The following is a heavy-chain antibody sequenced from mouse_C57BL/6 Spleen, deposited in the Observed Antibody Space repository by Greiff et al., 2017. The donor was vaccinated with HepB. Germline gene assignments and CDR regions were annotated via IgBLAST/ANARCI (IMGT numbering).Heavy chain of an antibody. J-gene: IGHJ4*01. CDR1: GYAFTNYL. CDR3: ARIYYYGSSYAMDY. CDR2: INPGSGGT. V-gene: IGHV1-54*01. Sequence: VNVVESGAELVRPGTSVKVSCKASGYAFTNYLIEWVKQRPGQGLEWIGVINPGSGGTNYNEKFKGKATLTADKSSSTAYMQLSSLTSEDSAVYFCARIYYYGSSYAMDYWGQGTSVTVSS. D-gene: IGHD1-1*01.